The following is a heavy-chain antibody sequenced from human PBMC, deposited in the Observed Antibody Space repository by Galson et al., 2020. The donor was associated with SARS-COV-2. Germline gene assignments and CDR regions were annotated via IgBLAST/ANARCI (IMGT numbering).Heavy chain of an antibody. J-gene: IGHJ6*03. CDR3: AADGETLNYFDYYMDV. V-gene: IGHV1-58*01. Sequence: SVKVSCKASGFTFTNSAVQWVRQARGQRLEWIGRIVVGSGTTNYAQNFQGRVTITMDMSTSTAYMELNSLRSEDTAVYYCAADGETLNYFDYYMDVWGEGTTVTVSS. CDR1: GFTFTNSA. CDR2: IVVGSGTT. D-gene: IGHD3-10*01.